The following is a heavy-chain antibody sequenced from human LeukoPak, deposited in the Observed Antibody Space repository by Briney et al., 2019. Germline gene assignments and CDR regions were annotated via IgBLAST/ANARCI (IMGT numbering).Heavy chain of an antibody. J-gene: IGHJ6*03. CDR3: ARRKYSSSSPHYYYYYMDV. CDR2: INTNSGGT. CDR1: GYTFTGYY. Sequence: ASVKVSCKASGYTFTGYYMHWVRQAPGQGLEWMGRINTNSGGTNYAQKFQGRVTMTRDTSISTAYMELSRLRSDDTAVYYCARRKYSSSSPHYYYYYMDVWGKGTTVTVSS. V-gene: IGHV1-2*06. D-gene: IGHD6-6*01.